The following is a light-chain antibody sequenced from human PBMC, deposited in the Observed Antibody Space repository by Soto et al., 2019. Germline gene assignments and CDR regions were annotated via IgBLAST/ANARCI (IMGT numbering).Light chain of an antibody. CDR1: QSVSSSY. CDR2: GAS. V-gene: IGKV3-20*01. CDR3: QQYGSSPPIT. J-gene: IGKJ4*01. Sequence: EIVLTQSPGTLSLSPGERATLSCRASQSVSSSYLAWYQQKPGQAPRLLIYGASSRATGIPDRFSGSGSGTDFTLTISRLGPEDFAVYYCQQYGSSPPITFGGGTKV.